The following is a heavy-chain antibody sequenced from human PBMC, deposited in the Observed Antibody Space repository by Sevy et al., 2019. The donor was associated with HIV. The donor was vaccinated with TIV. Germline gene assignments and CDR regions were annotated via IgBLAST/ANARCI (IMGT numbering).Heavy chain of an antibody. CDR1: GGSISSYY. CDR2: IYTSGST. CDR3: ARGIIAAAGTGWFDP. Sequence: SETLSLTCTVSGGSISSYYWSWIRQPAGKGLEWIGRIYTSGSTNYNPSLKSRVTMSVDTSKNQFSLKLSSVTAADTAVYYGARGIIAAAGTGWFDPWGQGTLVTVSS. V-gene: IGHV4-4*07. D-gene: IGHD6-13*01. J-gene: IGHJ5*02.